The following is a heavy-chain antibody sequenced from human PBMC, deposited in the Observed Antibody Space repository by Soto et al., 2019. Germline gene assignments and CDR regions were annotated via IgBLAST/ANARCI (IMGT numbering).Heavy chain of an antibody. J-gene: IGHJ6*03. V-gene: IGHV3-7*01. CDR1: GFTFSSYW. Sequence: GESLKISCAASGFTFSSYWMSWVRQAPGKGLEWVANIKQDGSEKYYVDSVKGRFTISRDNAKNSLYLQMNSLRAEDTAVYYCARAPYYDFWSGYYLGRVSYYYYYYMDVWGKGTTVTVSS. D-gene: IGHD3-3*01. CDR2: IKQDGSEK. CDR3: ARAPYYDFWSGYYLGRVSYYYYYYMDV.